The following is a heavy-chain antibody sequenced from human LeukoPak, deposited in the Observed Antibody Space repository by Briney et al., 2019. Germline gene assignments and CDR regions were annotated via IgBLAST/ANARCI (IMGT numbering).Heavy chain of an antibody. CDR1: GYSFTSYW. CDR3: ARSSCSGGRCYSGFDY. J-gene: IGHJ4*02. V-gene: IGHV5-51*01. Sequence: GESLKISCKGSGYSFTSYWIGWVRQMPGKGLEWMGIIYPGDSDTRYSPSFQGQVTISADKSISTAYLQWSSLKASDTAMYYCARSSCSGGRCYSGFDYWGQGTLVTVSS. D-gene: IGHD2-15*01. CDR2: IYPGDSDT.